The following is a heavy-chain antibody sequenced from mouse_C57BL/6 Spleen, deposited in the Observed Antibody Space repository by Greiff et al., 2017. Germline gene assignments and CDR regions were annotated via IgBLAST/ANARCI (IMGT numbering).Heavy chain of an antibody. CDR3: ARWRDYDWFAY. J-gene: IGHJ3*01. D-gene: IGHD2-4*01. V-gene: IGHV1-80*01. Sequence: VQLVESGAELVKPGASVKISCKASGYAFSSYWMNWVKQRPGKGLEWIGQIYPGDGDTNYNGKFKGKATLTADKSSSTAYMQRSSLTSEDSAVYFCARWRDYDWFAYWGQGTLVTVSA. CDR1: GYAFSSYW. CDR2: IYPGDGDT.